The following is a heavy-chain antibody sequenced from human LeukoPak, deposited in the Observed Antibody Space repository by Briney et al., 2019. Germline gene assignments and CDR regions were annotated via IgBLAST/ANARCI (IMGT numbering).Heavy chain of an antibody. D-gene: IGHD6-19*01. V-gene: IGHV4-39*01. CDR2: IYYSGST. Sequence: PSETLSLTCTVSGVSISSSSYYWGWIRQPPGKGLEWIGCIYYSGSTYYNPSLKSRVTISVDTSKNQFSLKLSSVTAADTAVYYCARLPYSSGWFDAFDIWGQGTMVTVSS. CDR1: GVSISSSSYY. CDR3: ARLPYSSGWFDAFDI. J-gene: IGHJ3*02.